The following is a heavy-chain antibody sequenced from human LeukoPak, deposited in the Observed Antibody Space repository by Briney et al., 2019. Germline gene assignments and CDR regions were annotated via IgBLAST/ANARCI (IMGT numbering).Heavy chain of an antibody. D-gene: IGHD6-6*01. CDR3: AKGGRGYSSSSP. V-gene: IGHV3-23*01. Sequence: GGSLRLSCADSGFTFSSYAMSWVRQAPGKGLEWVSAISGSGGSTYYADSVKGRFTISRDNSKNTLYLQMNSLRAEDTAVYYCAKGGRGYSSSSPWGQGTLVTVSS. CDR1: GFTFSSYA. CDR2: ISGSGGST. J-gene: IGHJ5*02.